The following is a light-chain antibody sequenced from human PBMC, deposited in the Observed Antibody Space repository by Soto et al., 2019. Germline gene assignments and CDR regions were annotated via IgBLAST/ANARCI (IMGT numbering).Light chain of an antibody. CDR1: HDITNY. J-gene: IGKJ4*01. CDR2: GAS. Sequence: DIQMTQSPSSLSAYVGDRVSVTCQASHDITNYLNWYQQKPGKGPRLLIYGASNLETGVPSRFSGSGFGTDFSFTISSLQPEDFATYYCQQYDSLPTFGGGTKVDI. V-gene: IGKV1-33*01. CDR3: QQYDSLPT.